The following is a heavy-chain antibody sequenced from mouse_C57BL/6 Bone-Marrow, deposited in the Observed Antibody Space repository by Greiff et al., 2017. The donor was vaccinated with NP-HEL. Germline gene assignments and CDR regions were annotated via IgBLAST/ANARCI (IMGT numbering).Heavy chain of an antibody. J-gene: IGHJ2*01. Sequence: QVQLKQPGAELVKPGASVKLSCKASGYTFTSYWMQWVKQRPGQGLEWIGEIDPSDSYTNYNQKFKGKATLTVDTSSSTAYMQLSSLTSEDSAVDYGARESYCGSSPRFDYWGQGTTLTVSS. CDR1: GYTFTSYW. D-gene: IGHD1-1*01. CDR2: IDPSDSYT. CDR3: ARESYCGSSPRFDY. V-gene: IGHV1-50*01.